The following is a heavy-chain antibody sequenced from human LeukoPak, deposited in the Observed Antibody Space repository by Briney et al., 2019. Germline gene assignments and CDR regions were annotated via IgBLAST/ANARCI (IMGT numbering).Heavy chain of an antibody. J-gene: IGHJ6*02. CDR3: ARPAGNTNYFYYYGLDV. CDR1: GYSFSSYW. V-gene: IGHV5-51*01. Sequence: GESLKISCKGSGYSFSSYWIAWVRQVPGKGLEWMGIIYLGDSDTRYSPSFQGQVTISADRSISTAYLQWSSLEASDTAMYYCARPAGNTNYFYYYGLDVWGQGTTVSVSS. D-gene: IGHD6-19*01. CDR2: IYLGDSDT.